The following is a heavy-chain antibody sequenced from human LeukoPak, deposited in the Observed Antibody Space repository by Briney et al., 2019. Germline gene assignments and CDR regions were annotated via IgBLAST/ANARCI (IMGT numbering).Heavy chain of an antibody. CDR3: AGQQLVLDYYYGMDV. CDR1: GYTFTSYD. CDR2: MNPNSGNT. J-gene: IGHJ6*02. V-gene: IGHV1-8*01. Sequence: GASVKVSCQASGYTFTSYDVNWVRQATGQGLEWMGWMNPNSGNTGYAQKFQGRVTMTRNTSISTAYMELSSLRSEDTAVYYCAGQQLVLDYYYGMDVWGQGTTVTVSS. D-gene: IGHD6-13*01.